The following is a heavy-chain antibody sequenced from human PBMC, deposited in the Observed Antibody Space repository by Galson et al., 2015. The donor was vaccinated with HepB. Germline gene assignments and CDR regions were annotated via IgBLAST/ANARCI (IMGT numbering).Heavy chain of an antibody. Sequence: LRLSCAASGFTFSDYAMHWVRQAPGEGLEWVAAISHNGYHIHYADSVEGRFTISRDNSRNTLYVQMNNLRVEDSCLYYCARSRPLERRFDSWGQGILVTVSS. J-gene: IGHJ4*02. V-gene: IGHV3-30-3*01. CDR3: ARSRPLERRFDS. D-gene: IGHD1-1*01. CDR2: ISHNGYHI. CDR1: GFTFSDYA.